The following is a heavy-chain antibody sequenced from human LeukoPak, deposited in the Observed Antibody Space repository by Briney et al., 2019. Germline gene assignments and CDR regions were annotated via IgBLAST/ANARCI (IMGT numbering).Heavy chain of an antibody. Sequence: ASVKVSCKASGYTFTGYYMHWVRQAPGQGREWMGWINPNSGGTNYAQKFQGRVTMTRDTSISTAYMELSRLRSDDTAVYYCARLYDFWSGPKDYWGQGTLVTVSS. CDR3: ARLYDFWSGPKDY. CDR2: INPNSGGT. J-gene: IGHJ4*02. D-gene: IGHD3-3*01. V-gene: IGHV1-2*02. CDR1: GYTFTGYY.